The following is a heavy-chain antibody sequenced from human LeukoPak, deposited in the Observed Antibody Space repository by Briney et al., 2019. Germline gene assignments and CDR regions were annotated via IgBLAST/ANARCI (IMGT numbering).Heavy chain of an antibody. CDR2: INPNSGGT. J-gene: IGHJ4*02. V-gene: IGHV1-2*06. D-gene: IGHD3-3*01. Sequence: GASVKVSCKASGYTFTGYYMHWVRQAPGQGLEWMGRINPNSGGTNYAQKFQGRVTMTRDTSITTAYMELSRLISDDTAVYYCARGLAIFGVVIPTFFDYWGQGTLLTVSS. CDR3: ARGLAIFGVVIPTFFDY. CDR1: GYTFTGYY.